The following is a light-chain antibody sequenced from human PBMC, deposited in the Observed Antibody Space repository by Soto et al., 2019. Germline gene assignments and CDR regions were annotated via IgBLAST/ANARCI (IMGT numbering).Light chain of an antibody. V-gene: IGLV3-1*01. J-gene: IGLJ2*01. CDR2: QDT. CDR1: KLGDKY. Sequence: SYELTKPPSVSVSPGQTASITCSGHKLGDKYACWYQQKPGQSPVLVIYQDTKRPSGIPERFSGSNSENTATLTISGTQAMDGADYYCQAWDNSTVVFGGGTKLTVL. CDR3: QAWDNSTVV.